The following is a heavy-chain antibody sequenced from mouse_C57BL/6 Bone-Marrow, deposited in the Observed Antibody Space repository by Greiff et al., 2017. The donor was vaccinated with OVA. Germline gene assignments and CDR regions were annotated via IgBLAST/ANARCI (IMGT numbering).Heavy chain of an antibody. V-gene: IGHV2-2*01. D-gene: IGHD1-1*01. CDR1: GFSLTSYG. CDR2: IWSGGST. CDR3: ASNYGSFAY. Sequence: VKVEESGPGLVQPSQSLSITCTVSGFSLTSYGVHWVRQSPGKGLEWLGVIWSGGSTDYNAAFISRLSISKDNSKSQVFFKMNSLQADDTAIYYCASNYGSFAYWGQGTLVTVSA. J-gene: IGHJ3*01.